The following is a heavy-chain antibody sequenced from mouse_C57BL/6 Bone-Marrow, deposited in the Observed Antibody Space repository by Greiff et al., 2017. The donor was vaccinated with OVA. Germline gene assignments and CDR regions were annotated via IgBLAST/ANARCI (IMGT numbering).Heavy chain of an antibody. CDR3: PAGGNYWYFDV. CDR2: IRLKSDNYAT. CDR1: GFTFSNYW. J-gene: IGHJ1*03. Sequence: EVNVVDSGGGLVQPGGSMKLSCVASGFTFSNYWMNWVRQSPEKGLEWVAQIRLKSDNYATHYAESVKGRFTISRDDSKSSVYLQMNNLRAEDTGIYYCPAGGNYWYFDVWGTGTTVTVSS. V-gene: IGHV6-3*01. D-gene: IGHD2-1*01.